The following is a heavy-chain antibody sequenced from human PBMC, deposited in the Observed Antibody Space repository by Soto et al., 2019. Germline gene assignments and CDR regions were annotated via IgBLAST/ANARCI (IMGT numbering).Heavy chain of an antibody. CDR1: GGTFSSYS. Sequence: QVQLVQSGAEVKKPGSSVKVSCKASGGTFSSYSINWVRQAPGQGLEWMGEIIPIFGTANSAQKFQGRVTITADESTSTASMELSSLRSEDTAVYSCARDGGRHSGGIDYWCQGTLVSVSS. J-gene: IGHJ4*02. D-gene: IGHD2-15*01. CDR2: IIPIFGTA. V-gene: IGHV1-69*01. CDR3: ARDGGRHSGGIDY.